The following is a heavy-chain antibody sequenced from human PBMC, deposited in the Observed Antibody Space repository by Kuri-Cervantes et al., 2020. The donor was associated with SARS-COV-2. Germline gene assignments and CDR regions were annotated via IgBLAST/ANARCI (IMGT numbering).Heavy chain of an antibody. Sequence: ASVKVSCKASGYTFTDYYLHWVRQAPGQGLEWVGWINPDSGETTYAQKFQGRVTMTRDSTINTAYMELHRLTSDDAAVFYCARVVVVPAAISNPGGMDVWGKGTTVTVSS. CDR2: INPDSGET. J-gene: IGHJ6*03. D-gene: IGHD2-2*02. CDR1: GYTFTDYY. V-gene: IGHV1-2*02. CDR3: ARVVVVPAAISNPGGMDV.